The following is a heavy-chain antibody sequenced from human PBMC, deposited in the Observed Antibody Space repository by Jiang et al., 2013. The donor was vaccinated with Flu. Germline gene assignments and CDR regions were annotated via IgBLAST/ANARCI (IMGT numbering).Heavy chain of an antibody. D-gene: IGHD1-20*01. J-gene: IGHJ5*01. CDR3: AREVGDNWNSNNWL. CDR2: ISYDGGKK. Sequence: VQLLESGGGVVRPGESLRLSCVASGFTLNNHALHWVRQAPGKGLEWVAVISYDGGKKSYTDSVEGRFTISRDNSNNTLHLLMNSLRREDTAVYYCAREVGDNWNSNNWL. V-gene: IGHV3-30-3*01. CDR1: GFTLNNHA.